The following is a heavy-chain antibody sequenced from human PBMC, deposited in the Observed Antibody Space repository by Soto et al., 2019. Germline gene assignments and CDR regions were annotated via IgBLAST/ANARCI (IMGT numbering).Heavy chain of an antibody. Sequence: SVQVSCTASGSTFTSSAVQWVRQARGQRLEWIGWIVVGSGKTNYAQKLQERVTITADESTSTAYMELSSLRSEDTAVYYCASVSRFKRVAATVYYWGQGTLVTVSS. CDR1: GSTFTSSA. J-gene: IGHJ4*02. CDR2: IVVGSGKT. V-gene: IGHV1-58*01. CDR3: ASVSRFKRVAATVYY. D-gene: IGHD2-15*01.